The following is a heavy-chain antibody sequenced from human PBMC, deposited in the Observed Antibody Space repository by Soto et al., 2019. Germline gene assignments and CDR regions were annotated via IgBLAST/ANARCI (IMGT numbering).Heavy chain of an antibody. V-gene: IGHV1-69*02. J-gene: IGHJ3*02. D-gene: IGHD2-21*01. Sequence: QVQLVQSGPEVKKPGSSVKVSCKDSGGTFSTYSMFWVRQAPGQGLEWMGRIIPMLGIRNYAQRFQDRVTITADKSTATAHMELSSLRSEDTALYYCTIGSWSGEVFDIWGQGTMVTVSS. CDR1: GGTFSTYS. CDR2: IIPMLGIR. CDR3: TIGSWSGEVFDI.